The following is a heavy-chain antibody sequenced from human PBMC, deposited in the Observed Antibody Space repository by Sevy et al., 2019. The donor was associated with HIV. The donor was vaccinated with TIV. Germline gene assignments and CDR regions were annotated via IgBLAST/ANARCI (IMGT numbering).Heavy chain of an antibody. CDR3: AHRPYGDYVGGFDV. CDR2: IYWDDDK. J-gene: IGHJ3*01. CDR1: GFSLTTSGVG. D-gene: IGHD4-17*01. V-gene: IGHV2-5*02. Sequence: SGPTLVNPTQTLTLTCTFSGFSLTTSGVGVGWIRQPPGKALEWLALIYWDDDKYYNPSLKSRLTITKDTSKNQLVLRMTNMDPVDTSTYFCAHRPYGDYVGGFDVWGQGTLVTVSS.